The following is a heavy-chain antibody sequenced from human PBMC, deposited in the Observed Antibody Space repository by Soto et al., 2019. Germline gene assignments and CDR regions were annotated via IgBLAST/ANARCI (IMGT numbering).Heavy chain of an antibody. D-gene: IGHD3-22*01. CDR2: ISYDGSYK. CDR3: AKDPTYDSSGYYFYYGMDV. Sequence: QVQLVESGGGVVQPGRSLRLSCAASGFTFSTYGRHWVRQAPGKGLEWVGLISYDGSYKYYAESMKDRLTISRDNSKNILSLHLSSLRAADTYVYYCAKDPTYDSSGYYFYYGMDVWGQGTTVTVSS. V-gene: IGHV3-30*18. J-gene: IGHJ6*02. CDR1: GFTFSTYG.